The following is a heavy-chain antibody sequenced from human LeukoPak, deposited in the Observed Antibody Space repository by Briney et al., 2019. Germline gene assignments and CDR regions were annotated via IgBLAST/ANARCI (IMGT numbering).Heavy chain of an antibody. CDR2: ISSVGTT. J-gene: IGHJ5*02. D-gene: IGHD4-17*01. CDR1: GGSISRSPYT. Sequence: SETLSLTCSVSGGSISRSPYTWGWLRQAPGKGLEWVGTISSVGTTYYIPSLESRVTISIDTSKSQFSLSLTSVSAADTAVYFCARLPTGFPNWFGPWGQGTLVTVSS. V-gene: IGHV4-39*01. CDR3: ARLPTGFPNWFGP.